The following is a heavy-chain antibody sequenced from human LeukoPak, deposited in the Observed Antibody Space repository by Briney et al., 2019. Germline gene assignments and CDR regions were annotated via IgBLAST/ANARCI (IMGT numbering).Heavy chain of an antibody. V-gene: IGHV3-30*18. Sequence: GGSLRLSCAASGFTFSSYGMHWVRQAPGKGLEWVAVISYDGSNKYYADSVKGRFTISRDNAKNSLYLQMNSLRAEDTAVYFCAKDDYYDSSGDPNWFDPWGQGTLVTVSS. CDR2: ISYDGSNK. CDR3: AKDDYYDSSGDPNWFDP. CDR1: GFTFSSYG. J-gene: IGHJ5*02. D-gene: IGHD3-22*01.